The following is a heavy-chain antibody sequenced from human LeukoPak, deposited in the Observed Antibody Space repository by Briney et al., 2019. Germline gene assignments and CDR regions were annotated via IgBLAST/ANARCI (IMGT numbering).Heavy chain of an antibody. Sequence: GGSLRLSCAASGFTFSSYSMNWVRQAPGKGLEWVSSISSSSSYIYYADSVKGRFTISRDNAKNSLYLQMNSLRAEDTAVYYCARERVYCSSTSCYRPYYYGMDVWGQGTTVTVSS. D-gene: IGHD2-2*02. CDR2: ISSSSSYI. CDR1: GFTFSSYS. J-gene: IGHJ6*02. V-gene: IGHV3-21*01. CDR3: ARERVYCSSTSCYRPYYYGMDV.